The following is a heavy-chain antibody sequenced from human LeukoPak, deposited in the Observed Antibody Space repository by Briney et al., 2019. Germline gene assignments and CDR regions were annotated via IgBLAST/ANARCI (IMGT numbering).Heavy chain of an antibody. CDR3: ARQGHWYDIVTAIFDY. D-gene: IGHD3-9*01. Sequence: GESLKISCQGSGYRFTSYWIGWVRQLPGKGLEWMGIIYPGDSDTRYSPSFQGQVTISADKSISTAYLQWSSLKASDTAMYYCARQGHWYDIVTAIFDYWGQGTLVTVSS. CDR2: IYPGDSDT. V-gene: IGHV5-51*01. J-gene: IGHJ4*02. CDR1: GYRFTSYW.